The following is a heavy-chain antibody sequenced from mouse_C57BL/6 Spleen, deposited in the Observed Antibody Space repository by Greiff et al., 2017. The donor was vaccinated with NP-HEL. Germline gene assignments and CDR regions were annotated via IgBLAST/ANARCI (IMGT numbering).Heavy chain of an antibody. CDR1: GYTFTSYW. CDR3: FAMDY. V-gene: IGHV1-50*01. Sequence: QVQLQQPGAELVKPGASVKLSCKASGYTFTSYWMQWVKQRPGQGLEWIGEIDPSDSYTNYNQKFKGKATLTVDTSSSTAYMQLSSLTSEDSAVYYCFAMDYWGQGTSVTVSS. CDR2: IDPSDSYT. J-gene: IGHJ4*01.